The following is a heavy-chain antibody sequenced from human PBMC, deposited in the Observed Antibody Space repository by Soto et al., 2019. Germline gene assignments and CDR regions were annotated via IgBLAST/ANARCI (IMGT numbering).Heavy chain of an antibody. CDR1: GCTFTHVY. D-gene: IGHD3-9*01. J-gene: IGHJ4*02. V-gene: IGHV1-18*01. CDR3: AGDEWGYDILTGCYKAHHFDY. Sequence: VPVKVPRQASGCTFTHVYITWVRQAPGQVLEWMGAMSPHNSKTNYAQKFRGRVTLTAEKSTNTAYMDLRSLTSDVTAVYYCAGDEWGYDILTGCYKAHHFDYWGQGVPVTVSS. CDR2: MSPHNSKT.